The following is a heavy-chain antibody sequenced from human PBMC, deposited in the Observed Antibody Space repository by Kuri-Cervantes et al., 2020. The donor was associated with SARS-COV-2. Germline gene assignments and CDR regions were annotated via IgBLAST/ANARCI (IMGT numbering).Heavy chain of an antibody. V-gene: IGHV3-23*01. CDR2: ISDST. D-gene: IGHD1-1*01. CDR3: AKGAYYTNWTYFEY. J-gene: IGHJ4*02. CDR1: GFTFRSYA. Sequence: GESLKISCAASGFTFRSYAMSWVRQAPGKGLEWVSVISDSTYYPDSVKGRFTISGDNSKNTVYLQMKSLRVEDTAVYFCAKGAYYTNWTYFEYWGQGTLVTVSS.